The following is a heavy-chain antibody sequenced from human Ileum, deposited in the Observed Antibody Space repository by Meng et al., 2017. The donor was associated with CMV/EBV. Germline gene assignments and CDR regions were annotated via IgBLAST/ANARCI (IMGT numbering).Heavy chain of an antibody. V-gene: IGHV1-18*01. D-gene: IGHD3-22*01. Sequence: ASVMVSCKASGYTFPTYGLSWVRQAPGQGLEWMGWISAYYGDTNYAPSLQGRLTLTRDTSTTTAYMELRSLRSDDTAVYYCARESSVPYDSIGFPHYWGQGTLVTVSS. CDR1: GYTFPTYG. J-gene: IGHJ4*02. CDR3: ARESSVPYDSIGFPHY. CDR2: ISAYYGDT.